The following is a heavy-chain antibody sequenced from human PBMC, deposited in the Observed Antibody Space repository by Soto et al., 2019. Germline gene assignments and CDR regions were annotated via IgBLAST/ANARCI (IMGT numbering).Heavy chain of an antibody. Sequence: EVQVLESGGGLVQRGGSLRLSCAASGFIFSNYAMSWVRQAPGKGPEWVSSNSGSGVNTFYADSVKGRFTISRDNSKNMLYQQMSSLRAEDTALYYCAKDFLQYCGHDYYYGMDVWGQGTTVTVSS. CDR2: NSGSGVNT. J-gene: IGHJ6*02. D-gene: IGHD2-21*01. CDR1: GFIFSNYA. V-gene: IGHV3-23*01. CDR3: AKDFLQYCGHDYYYGMDV.